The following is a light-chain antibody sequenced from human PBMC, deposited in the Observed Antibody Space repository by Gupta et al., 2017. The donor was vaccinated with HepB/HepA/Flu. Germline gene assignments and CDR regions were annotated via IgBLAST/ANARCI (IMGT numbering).Light chain of an antibody. J-gene: IGLJ1*01. CDR2: DDS. CDR3: QVWDSSSDNEV. Sequence: SYVLTQPPSVSVAPGKTARITCGGNNIGSKSVHWYQQKPAQAPVRVVYDDSDRPSGIPERFSGSNSGTTATMTISRVEAGDEADYYCQVWDSSSDNEVFGTGTKVTVL. CDR1: NIGSKS. V-gene: IGLV3-21*03.